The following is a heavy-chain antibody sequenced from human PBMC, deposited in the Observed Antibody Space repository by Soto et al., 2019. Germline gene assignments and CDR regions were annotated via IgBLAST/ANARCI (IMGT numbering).Heavy chain of an antibody. V-gene: IGHV5-51*01. J-gene: IGHJ6*02. CDR1: GYSFTSYW. CDR2: IYPGDSDT. CDR3: ARQKVTTTPHYYGMDV. D-gene: IGHD4-4*01. Sequence: LKISCKGSGYSFTSYWIGWVRQMPGKGLEWMGIIYPGDSDTRYSPSLQGQVTISADKSISTAYLQWSSLKASDTAMYYCARQKVTTTPHYYGMDVWGQGTTVTVSS.